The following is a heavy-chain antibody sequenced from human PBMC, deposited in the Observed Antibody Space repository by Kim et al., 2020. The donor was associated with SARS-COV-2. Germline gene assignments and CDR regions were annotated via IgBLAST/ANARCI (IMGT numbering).Heavy chain of an antibody. J-gene: IGHJ4*02. CDR2: INHSGST. V-gene: IGHV4-34*01. Sequence: SETLSLTCAVYGGSFSGYYWSWIRQPPGKGLEWIGEINHSGSTNYNPSLKSRVTISVDTSKNQFSLKLSSVTAADTAVYYCARGSRRYYFDYWGQGTLVTVSS. CDR1: GGSFSGYY. CDR3: ARGSRRYYFDY.